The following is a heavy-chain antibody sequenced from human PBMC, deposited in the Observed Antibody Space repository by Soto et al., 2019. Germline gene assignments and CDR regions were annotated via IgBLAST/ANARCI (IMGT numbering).Heavy chain of an antibody. Sequence: GGSLRLSCAASGFTFSSYAMSWVRQAPGKGLEWVSAISGSGGSTYYADPVKGRFTISRDNSKNTLYLQMNSLRAEDTAVYYCAKDRVLAAAYNWFDPWGQGTLVTVSS. CDR3: AKDRVLAAAYNWFDP. D-gene: IGHD6-13*01. CDR2: ISGSGGST. CDR1: GFTFSSYA. J-gene: IGHJ5*02. V-gene: IGHV3-23*01.